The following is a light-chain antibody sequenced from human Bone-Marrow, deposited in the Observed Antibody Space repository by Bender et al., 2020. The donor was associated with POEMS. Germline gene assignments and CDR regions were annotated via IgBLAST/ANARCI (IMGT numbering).Light chain of an antibody. CDR3: ATWDSRLRIWL. Sequence: QSVLTQPPSVSAAPGQKVTISCSGSSSNIGNNYVSWYQQLPGTAPKLLIYENNNRHSGIPDRFSGSKSGTSATLVITGLQTGDEADYYCATWDSRLRIWLFGGGTKLTVL. CDR1: SSNIGNNY. CDR2: ENN. V-gene: IGLV1-51*02. J-gene: IGLJ2*01.